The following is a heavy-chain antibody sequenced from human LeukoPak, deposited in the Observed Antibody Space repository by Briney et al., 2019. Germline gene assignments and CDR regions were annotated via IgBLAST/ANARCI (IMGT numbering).Heavy chain of an antibody. CDR3: VKDRTGTYTLDY. V-gene: IGHV3-30-3*01. D-gene: IGHD3-10*01. J-gene: IGHJ4*02. Sequence: QPGGSLRLSCAASGFTLSTYEMSWVRQAPGKGLEWVAFISDDGSRQHYADSVKGRFTISRDNSKNTLNLQMNSLRAEDTAVYYCVKDRTGTYTLDYWGQGTLVTVSS. CDR1: GFTLSTYE. CDR2: ISDDGSRQ.